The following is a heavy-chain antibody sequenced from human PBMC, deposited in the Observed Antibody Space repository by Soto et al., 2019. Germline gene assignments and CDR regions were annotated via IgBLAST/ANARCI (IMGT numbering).Heavy chain of an antibody. CDR3: AKDHGFLDWLPPYYYYYGMDV. CDR1: GFTFSRSG. J-gene: IGHJ6*02. CDR2: ISYDESIK. Sequence: AGGSLRLSCAASGFTFSRSGMHWVRQAPGKGLEWVALISYDESIKYYADSVKGRFTISRDNSKYTLYLQMNSLRAEDTAVYYCAKDHGFLDWLPPYYYYYGMDVWGQGTTVTVS. V-gene: IGHV3-30*18. D-gene: IGHD3-3*01.